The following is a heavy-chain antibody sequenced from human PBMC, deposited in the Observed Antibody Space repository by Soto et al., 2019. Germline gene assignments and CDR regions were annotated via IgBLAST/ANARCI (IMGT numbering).Heavy chain of an antibody. CDR1: GGTFSSYA. V-gene: IGHV1-69*12. Sequence: QVQLVQSGAEVKKPGSSVKVSCKASGGTFSSYAISWVRQAPGQGLEWMGGIIPIFGTANYAQKFQGRVTITADQSTMTAYMELSSLRSEDPAVYYCARVVDIVVVDYYAMDVWGQGTTVTVSS. J-gene: IGHJ6*02. D-gene: IGHD2-15*01. CDR3: ARVVDIVVVDYYAMDV. CDR2: IIPIFGTA.